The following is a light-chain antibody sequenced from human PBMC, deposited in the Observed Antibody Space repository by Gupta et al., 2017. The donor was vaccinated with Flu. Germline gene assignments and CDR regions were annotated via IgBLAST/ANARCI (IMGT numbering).Light chain of an antibody. CDR2: AAS. Sequence: DIQMTQSPSSLSASVGDRVTITCRASQGFSNYLAWYQQKPGKVPKLLIYAASTLQSGVPSRFSGSGSGTDFTLTISSLQPEDVATYYCQKYNSAPLGFGGGTKVEIK. CDR3: QKYNSAPLG. CDR1: QGFSNY. V-gene: IGKV1-27*01. J-gene: IGKJ4*01.